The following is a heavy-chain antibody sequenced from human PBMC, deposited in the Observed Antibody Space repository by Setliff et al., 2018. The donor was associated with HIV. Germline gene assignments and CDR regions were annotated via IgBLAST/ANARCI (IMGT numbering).Heavy chain of an antibody. J-gene: IGHJ4*02. V-gene: IGHV1-46*01. CDR3: ARDSGSYSADYYFDY. Sequence: ASVKVSCKASGSTLTNYHMHWVRQAPGQGLEWMGVINPSGGITTYAQKFQGRVTVTKDTSTSTVYMELRSLKSEDTAVYYCARDSGSYSADYYFDYWGQGTLVTVSS. CDR2: INPSGGIT. CDR1: GSTLTNYH. D-gene: IGHD1-26*01.